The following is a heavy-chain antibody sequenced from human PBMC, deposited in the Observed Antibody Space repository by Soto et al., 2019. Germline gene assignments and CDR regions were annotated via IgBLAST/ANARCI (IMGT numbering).Heavy chain of an antibody. D-gene: IGHD2-21*02. V-gene: IGHV3-7*01. Sequence: GWSLRLSCTASGFPFNNYYMTWVRQASGKGLEWVASIKEDGNEKYYADSVKGRFTISRDNAKNSMSLQMHSLRDGDTAVYYCARVKVVTATEFWGEGTLVTVS. J-gene: IGHJ4*02. CDR3: ARVKVVTATEF. CDR1: GFPFNNYY. CDR2: IKEDGNEK.